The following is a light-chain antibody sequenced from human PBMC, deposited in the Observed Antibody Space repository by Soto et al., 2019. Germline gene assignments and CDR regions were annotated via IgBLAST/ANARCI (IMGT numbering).Light chain of an antibody. Sequence: EIVLTQSPATLSLSPGERATLSGRASQSVSSYLAWYQQKPGQAPRLLIYDASNRATGIPARFSGSGSGTDFTLSISSIDPEDFAVYYCQQRSNWSITFGQGTRPEIK. V-gene: IGKV3-11*01. J-gene: IGKJ5*01. CDR1: QSVSSY. CDR2: DAS. CDR3: QQRSNWSIT.